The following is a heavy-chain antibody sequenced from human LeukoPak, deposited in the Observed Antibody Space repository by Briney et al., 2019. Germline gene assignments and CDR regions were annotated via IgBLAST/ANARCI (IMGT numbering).Heavy chain of an antibody. Sequence: TGGSLRLSCAASGFTFSSYEMNWVRQAPGKGLEWISYISSSGSTIYYADSVKGRFTISRDNAKNSLYLQMNSLRAEDTAVYYCARAYYGSGSYSLDYWGQGTLVTVSS. D-gene: IGHD3-10*01. V-gene: IGHV3-48*03. J-gene: IGHJ4*02. CDR1: GFTFSSYE. CDR2: ISSSGSTI. CDR3: ARAYYGSGSYSLDY.